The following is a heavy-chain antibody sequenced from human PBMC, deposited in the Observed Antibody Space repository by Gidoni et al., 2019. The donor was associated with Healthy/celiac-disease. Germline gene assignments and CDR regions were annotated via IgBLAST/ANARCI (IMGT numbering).Heavy chain of an antibody. Sequence: QMQLVQSGAEVKKTGSSVKVSCKASGYTFTYRYLHWVRQAPGQALEWMGWITPFNGNTNYAQKFQDRVTITRDRSMSTAYMELSSLRSEDTAMYYCARSPSSGGPFDPWGQGTLVTVSS. D-gene: IGHD3-10*01. CDR3: ARSPSSGGPFDP. V-gene: IGHV1-45*02. CDR1: GYTFTYRY. CDR2: ITPFNGNT. J-gene: IGHJ5*02.